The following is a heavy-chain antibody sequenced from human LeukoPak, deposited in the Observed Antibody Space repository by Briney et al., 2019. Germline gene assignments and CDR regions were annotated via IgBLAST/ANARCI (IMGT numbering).Heavy chain of an antibody. V-gene: IGHV4-59*08. CDR3: ARVPRSYYYYYYMDV. CDR2: IYDSGST. Sequence: SETLSLTCTVSGGSISSYYWSWIRQPPGKGLEWIGYIYDSGSTNYNPSLKSRVTISVDTSKNQFSLKLRSVTAADTAVYYCARVPRSYYYYYYMDVWGKGTTVTVSS. D-gene: IGHD2-2*01. J-gene: IGHJ6*03. CDR1: GGSISSYY.